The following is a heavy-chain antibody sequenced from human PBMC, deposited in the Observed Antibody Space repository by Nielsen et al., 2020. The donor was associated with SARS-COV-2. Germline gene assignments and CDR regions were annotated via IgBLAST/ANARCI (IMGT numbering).Heavy chain of an antibody. CDR3: ARDGEQLVHDAFDV. CDR2: LYIGGST. V-gene: IGHV3-53*04. J-gene: IGHJ3*01. D-gene: IGHD6-6*01. CDR1: GFSVSDSH. Sequence: GESLKISCAASGFSVSDSHMTWVRQAPGKGLEWVSVLYIGGSTYYADSVEGRFTISRHNSKNTLFLQMNSLRPEDSAVYYCARDGEQLVHDAFDVWGQGTMVTVSS.